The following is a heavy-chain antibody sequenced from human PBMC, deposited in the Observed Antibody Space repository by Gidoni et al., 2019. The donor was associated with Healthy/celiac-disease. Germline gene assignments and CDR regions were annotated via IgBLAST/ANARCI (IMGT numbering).Heavy chain of an antibody. D-gene: IGHD6-13*01. J-gene: IGHJ3*02. CDR3: ARDSLYSTAYHAFDI. CDR2: ISSSSSYI. CDR1: GFTFSSYS. Sequence: EVQLVESGGGLVKPGGSLRLSCAASGFTFSSYSMNWVRQAPGKGLEWVSSISSSSSYIYYADSVKGRFTISRDNAKNSLYLQMNSLRAEDTAVYYCARDSLYSTAYHAFDIWGQGTMVTVSS. V-gene: IGHV3-21*01.